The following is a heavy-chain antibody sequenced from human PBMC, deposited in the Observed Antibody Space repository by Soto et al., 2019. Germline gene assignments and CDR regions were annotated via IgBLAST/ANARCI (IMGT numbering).Heavy chain of an antibody. V-gene: IGHV4-59*01. Sequence: SETLSLTCTVAGGSISSYYWTWIRQPPGKGLEWIGYIYYSGSTNYNPSLKSRVTISVDTSKNQFSLKLSSLTAADTAVYYCARDVGFGENNWFDLWGQGTLVTVS. J-gene: IGHJ5*02. CDR3: ARDVGFGENNWFDL. D-gene: IGHD3-10*01. CDR2: IYYSGST. CDR1: GGSISSYY.